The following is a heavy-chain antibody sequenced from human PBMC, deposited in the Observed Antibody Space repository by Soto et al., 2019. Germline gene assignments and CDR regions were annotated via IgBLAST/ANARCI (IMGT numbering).Heavy chain of an antibody. D-gene: IGHD3-22*01. CDR3: VRDSESSGYLTHLDY. Sequence: LRLSCVASGFTFDDYAIHWVRQTPGKGLEWVSGLTWNGEVLGYADSVKGRFTTSRDNAKNSLYLEMNSLRPEDTALYYCVRDSESSGYLTHLDYWGQGTLVTVSS. CDR2: LTWNGEVL. CDR1: GFTFDDYA. J-gene: IGHJ4*02. V-gene: IGHV3-9*01.